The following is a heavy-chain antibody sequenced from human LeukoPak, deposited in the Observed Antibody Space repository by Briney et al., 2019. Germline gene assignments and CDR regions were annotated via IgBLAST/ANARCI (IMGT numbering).Heavy chain of an antibody. Sequence: PGGSLRLSCAASGFTFSSYAMSWVRQAPGKGLEWVSAISGSGGSTYYADSVKGRFTISRDNSKNTLYLQMNSLRAEDTAVYYCATISWSWGSINWFDPWGQGTLVTVSS. D-gene: IGHD5-24*01. CDR1: GFTFSSYA. J-gene: IGHJ5*02. V-gene: IGHV3-23*01. CDR3: ATISWSWGSINWFDP. CDR2: ISGSGGST.